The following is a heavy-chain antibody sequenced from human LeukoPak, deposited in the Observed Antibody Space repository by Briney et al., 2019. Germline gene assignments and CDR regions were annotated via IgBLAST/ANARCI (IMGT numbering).Heavy chain of an antibody. V-gene: IGHV3-33*06. CDR2: IWSDGSNR. Sequence: PGRSLRLSCATSGFTFSHYGMHWVRQAPGKGLEWVAVIWSDGSNRYYGDAVKGRFTISRDNFQRTVYLQMNSLRGEDTAVYYCAKDAQRGFDYSNSLDNWGQGTLVTVSS. CDR1: GFTFSHYG. CDR3: AKDAQRGFDYSNSLDN. D-gene: IGHD4-11*01. J-gene: IGHJ4*02.